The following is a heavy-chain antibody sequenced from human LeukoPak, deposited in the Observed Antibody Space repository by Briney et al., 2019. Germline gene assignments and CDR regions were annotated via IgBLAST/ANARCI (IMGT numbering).Heavy chain of an antibody. Sequence: ASVKVSCKASGYTFTTYDINWLRQASGQGLEWIGWMNPNSGNTGYAQKFQGRVTMTRNTSISTAYMELSSLRSEDTAVYFCARGITVSGYYFYGMDVWGQGTTVTVSS. CDR2: MNPNSGNT. J-gene: IGHJ6*02. CDR1: GYTFTTYD. V-gene: IGHV1-8*01. D-gene: IGHD6-19*01. CDR3: ARGITVSGYYFYGMDV.